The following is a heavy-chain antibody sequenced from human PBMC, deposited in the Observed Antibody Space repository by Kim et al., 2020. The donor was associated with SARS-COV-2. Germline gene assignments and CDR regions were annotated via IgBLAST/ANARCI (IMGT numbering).Heavy chain of an antibody. V-gene: IGHV3-23*01. D-gene: IGHD3-22*01. J-gene: IGHJ5*02. CDR3: AKDPGYYDSSGYSNRWFEP. CDR2: ISNSGFST. CDR1: GFTFSSYA. Sequence: GGSLRLSCEASGFTFSSYAMSWVRQAPGTGLEWVSAISNSGFSTYYADSVKGRFTISRDKSKNTLYLQMNSLRVEDTAVYYCAKDPGYYDSSGYSNRWFEPWGHGTLGTVSS.